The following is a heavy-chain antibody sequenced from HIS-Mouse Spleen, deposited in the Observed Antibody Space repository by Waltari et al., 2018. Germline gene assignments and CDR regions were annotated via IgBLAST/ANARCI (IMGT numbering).Heavy chain of an antibody. J-gene: IGHJ6*02. Sequence: EVQLVESGGGLVKPGGSLRLYCAASGFTFSSYSMNWVRQAPGKGLEWVSSIISISSYIYYADSVKGRFTISRDNAKNSLYLQMNSLRAEDTAVYYCARDLTSYSYGMDVWGQGTTVTVSS. CDR1: GFTFSSYS. CDR2: IISISSYI. D-gene: IGHD1-20*01. V-gene: IGHV3-21*01. CDR3: ARDLTSYSYGMDV.